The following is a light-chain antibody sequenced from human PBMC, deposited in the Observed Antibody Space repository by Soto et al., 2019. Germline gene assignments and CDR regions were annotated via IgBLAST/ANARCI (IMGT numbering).Light chain of an antibody. V-gene: IGKV3-15*01. CDR2: KTS. J-gene: IGKJ4*01. CDR1: RTIGTT. Sequence: IVMTQSPATVSVSPGALTSLSCRASRTIGTTLGWYQQKPGQAPRLLISKTSNRATGVPARFSGSGSGTEFTLTITSLQSEDIAVYYCQQYADWPLTFGGGTKVDIK. CDR3: QQYADWPLT.